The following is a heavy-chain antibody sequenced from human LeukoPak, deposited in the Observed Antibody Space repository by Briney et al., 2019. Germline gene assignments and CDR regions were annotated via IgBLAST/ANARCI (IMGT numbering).Heavy chain of an antibody. CDR1: GGSISSYY. Sequence: SETLFLTCTVSGGSISSYYWSWIRQPPGKGLEWIGYIYYSGSTNYNPSLKSRVAISVDTSKNQFSLKLSSVTAADTAVYYCARAPYGARFDYWGQGTLVTVSS. D-gene: IGHD3-10*01. V-gene: IGHV4-59*01. CDR3: ARAPYGARFDY. J-gene: IGHJ4*02. CDR2: IYYSGST.